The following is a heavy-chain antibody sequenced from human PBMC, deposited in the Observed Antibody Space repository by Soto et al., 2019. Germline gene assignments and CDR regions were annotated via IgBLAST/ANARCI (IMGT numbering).Heavy chain of an antibody. D-gene: IGHD1-7*01. CDR3: ARDHSWNYVRNLDY. CDR2: IWYDGSNK. V-gene: IGHV3-33*01. Sequence: QVQLVESGGGVVQPGRSLRLSCAASGFTFSSYGMHWVRQAPGKGLEWVAVIWYDGSNKYYADSVKGRFTISRDNSKNTLYLQMNSLRAEDTAVYYCARDHSWNYVRNLDYGGQGTLVTVSS. CDR1: GFTFSSYG. J-gene: IGHJ4*02.